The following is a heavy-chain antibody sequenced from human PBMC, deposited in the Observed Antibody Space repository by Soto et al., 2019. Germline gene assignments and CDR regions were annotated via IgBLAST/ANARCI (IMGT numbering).Heavy chain of an antibody. Sequence: EVQLVQSGAEVKKPEESLTISCKGSGYSFSDYWITWVSQMPGKGLEWMGRIDPSDSYTSYSPSFHGHVTISADKSISTAYLQWSSLKASDTAMYYCARRDAYYGMDVWGQGTTVTVSS. V-gene: IGHV5-10-1*03. J-gene: IGHJ6*02. CDR2: IDPSDSYT. CDR3: ARRDAYYGMDV. CDR1: GYSFSDYW.